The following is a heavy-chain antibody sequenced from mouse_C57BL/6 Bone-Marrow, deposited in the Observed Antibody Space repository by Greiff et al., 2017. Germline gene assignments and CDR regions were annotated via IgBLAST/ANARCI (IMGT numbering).Heavy chain of an antibody. CDR1: GYTFTSYG. J-gene: IGHJ2*01. Sequence: QVQLQQSGAELARPGASVKLSCKASGYTFTSYGISWVKQRTGQGLEWIGEIYPRSGNTYYNEKFKGKATLTADKSSSTAYMELRSLTSEDSAVFFCAETTVVATDFDYWGQGTTLTVSS. CDR2: IYPRSGNT. CDR3: AETTVVATDFDY. V-gene: IGHV1-81*01. D-gene: IGHD1-1*01.